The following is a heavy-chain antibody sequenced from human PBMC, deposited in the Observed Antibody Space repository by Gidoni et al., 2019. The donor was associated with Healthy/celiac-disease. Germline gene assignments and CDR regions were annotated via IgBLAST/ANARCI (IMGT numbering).Heavy chain of an antibody. CDR3: ARGNAYYDILTGRYYGMDV. V-gene: IGHV1-8*01. CDR1: GYNLPRYD. Sequence: QVQLVQSGAEVKQPGSSVKVSCKASGYNLPRYDINWVRQATGKGLEWMGWMHPNSVNTGYAQKFQGRVTMTRNTSISTAYMELSSLRSEDTAVYYCARGNAYYDILTGRYYGMDVWGQGTTVTVSS. J-gene: IGHJ6*02. CDR2: MHPNSVNT. D-gene: IGHD3-9*01.